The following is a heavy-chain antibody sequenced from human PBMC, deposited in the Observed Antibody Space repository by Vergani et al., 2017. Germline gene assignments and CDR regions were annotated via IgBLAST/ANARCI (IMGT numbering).Heavy chain of an antibody. CDR2: ISAYNGNT. CDR3: ARGGAYNWNAYYFDY. D-gene: IGHD1-20*01. J-gene: IGHJ4*02. Sequence: QVQLVQSGAEVKKPGASVKVSCKTSGYTFSSYGISWVRQAPGQGLEWMGWISAYNGNTNYAQKLQGRVTMTTDKSTSTAYMELRSLRSDDTAVYYCARGGAYNWNAYYFDYWGQGTLVTVSS. V-gene: IGHV1-18*04. CDR1: GYTFSSYG.